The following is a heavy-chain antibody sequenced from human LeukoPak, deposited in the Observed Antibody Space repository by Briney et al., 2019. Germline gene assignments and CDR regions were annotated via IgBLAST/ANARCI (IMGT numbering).Heavy chain of an antibody. V-gene: IGHV4-38-2*02. D-gene: IGHD3-10*01. CDR3: ARVLLWFGESIGAFDI. Sequence: SETLSLTCTVSGYSISSGYYWGWIRQPPGKGLEWIGSIYHSGSTYYNPSLKSRVTISVDTSKNQFSLKLSSVTAADTAVYYCARVLLWFGESIGAFDIWGQGTMVTVSS. J-gene: IGHJ3*02. CDR1: GYSISSGYY. CDR2: IYHSGST.